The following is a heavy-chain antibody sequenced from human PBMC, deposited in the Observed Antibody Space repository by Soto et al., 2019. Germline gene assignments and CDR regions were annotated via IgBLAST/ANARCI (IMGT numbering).Heavy chain of an antibody. Sequence: SETLSLTCNVTEGYIGSGNYFCSWIHQPPGKGLEWIGHIYYSVTTFYNPPLKSRVTISVDASKDQFSLKLTSVTGADPAIYYCDSRQQQVALGESRGQGTLVTVS. D-gene: IGHD3-16*01. CDR3: DSRQQQVALGES. CDR2: IYYSVTT. V-gene: IGHV4-30-4*01. J-gene: IGHJ4*02. CDR1: EGYIGSGNYF.